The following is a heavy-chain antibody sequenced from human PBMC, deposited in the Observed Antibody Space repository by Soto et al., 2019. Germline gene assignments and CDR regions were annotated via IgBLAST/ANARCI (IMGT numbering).Heavy chain of an antibody. CDR2: ISYDGSNK. CDR3: AKDVNRYCSGGSCYPDY. D-gene: IGHD2-15*01. Sequence: PGGSLRLSCAASGFTFSSYGMHWVRQAPGKGLEWVAVISYDGSNKYYADSVKGRFTISRDNSKNTLYLQMNSLRAEDTAVYYCAKDVNRYCSGGSCYPDYWAREPWSPSPQ. V-gene: IGHV3-30*18. CDR1: GFTFSSYG. J-gene: IGHJ4*02.